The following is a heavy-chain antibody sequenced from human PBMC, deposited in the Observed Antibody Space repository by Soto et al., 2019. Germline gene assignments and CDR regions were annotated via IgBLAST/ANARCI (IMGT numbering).Heavy chain of an antibody. CDR3: ARRTTGYSSSWYYYYGMDV. Sequence: GESLKISCKGSGYSFTSYWIGWVRQMPGKGLEWMGIIYPGDSDIRYSPSFQGQVTISADKSISTAYLQWSSLKASDTAMYYCARRTTGYSSSWYYYYGMDVWGQGTTVTVSS. J-gene: IGHJ6*02. D-gene: IGHD6-13*01. CDR1: GYSFTSYW. V-gene: IGHV5-51*01. CDR2: IYPGDSDI.